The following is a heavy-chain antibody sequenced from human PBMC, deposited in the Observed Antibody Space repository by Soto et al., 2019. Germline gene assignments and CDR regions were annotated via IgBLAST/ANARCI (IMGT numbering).Heavy chain of an antibody. CDR2: IYRSGST. J-gene: IGHJ6*03. V-gene: IGHV4-4*09. D-gene: IGHD3-16*01. Sequence: PSEPLSLTCTASGYCVSNQYLSWIRRPHGRGLEWIGYIYRSGSTKYNPSLKSRLTISVDTSKNQFSLKLSYVTAADTAVYYCVRTLDYSDMGVWGIETTV. CDR3: VRTLDYSDMGV. CDR1: GYCVSNQY.